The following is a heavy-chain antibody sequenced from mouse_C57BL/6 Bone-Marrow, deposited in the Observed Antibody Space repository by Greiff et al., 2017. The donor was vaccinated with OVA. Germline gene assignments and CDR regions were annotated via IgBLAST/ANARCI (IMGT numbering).Heavy chain of an antibody. V-gene: IGHV1-50*01. CDR1: GYTFTSYW. CDR2: IDPSDSYT. CDR3: ARESCYDFDY. Sequence: QVQLQQPGAELVKPGASVKLSCKASGYTFTSYWMQWVKQRPGQGLEWIGEIDPSDSYTNYNQKFKGKATLTVDTSSSTAYMQLSSLTSEDSAVYYCARESCYDFDYWGQGTTLTVSS. D-gene: IGHD1-1*01. J-gene: IGHJ2*01.